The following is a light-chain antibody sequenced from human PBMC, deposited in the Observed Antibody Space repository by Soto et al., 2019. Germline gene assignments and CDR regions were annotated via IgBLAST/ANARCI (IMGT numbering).Light chain of an antibody. CDR2: DAS. V-gene: IGKV1-33*01. Sequence: DIQMTQSPSSLSASVGDRITITCHASQDISNYLNWYQQKPGKAPKLLIYDASNLETGVPSRFSGCGSGTDFTFSISRLQPEDIATYYCQQYDNLPLTFGQGPQLEI. CDR3: QQYDNLPLT. CDR1: QDISNY. J-gene: IGKJ2*01.